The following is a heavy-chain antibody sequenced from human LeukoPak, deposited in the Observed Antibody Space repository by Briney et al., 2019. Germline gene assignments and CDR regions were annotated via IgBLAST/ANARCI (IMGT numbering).Heavy chain of an antibody. CDR3: AKTSSSGGSPFDY. CDR1: AFTFTTYA. Sequence: GGSLRLSCAASAFTFTTYAMNWVRQAPGKGLEWVSTISGSGGSTYYADSVKGRFTISRDNSKNTLYLQMNSLRAEDTAVYYRAKTSSSGGSPFDYWGQGTLVTVSS. D-gene: IGHD1-26*01. CDR2: ISGSGGST. J-gene: IGHJ4*02. V-gene: IGHV3-23*01.